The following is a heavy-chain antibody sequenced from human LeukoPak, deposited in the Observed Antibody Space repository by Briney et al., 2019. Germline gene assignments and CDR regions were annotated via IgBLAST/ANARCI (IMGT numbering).Heavy chain of an antibody. CDR3: AREWELQNWFDP. D-gene: IGHD1-26*01. J-gene: IGHJ5*02. Sequence: ASLKVSCKASGYTFTSYGISWVRQAPGQGLEWMGWISAYNGNTNYAQKLQGRVTMTTDTSTSTAYMELRSLRSDDTAVYYCAREWELQNWFDPWGQGTLVTVSS. CDR1: GYTFTSYG. CDR2: ISAYNGNT. V-gene: IGHV1-18*01.